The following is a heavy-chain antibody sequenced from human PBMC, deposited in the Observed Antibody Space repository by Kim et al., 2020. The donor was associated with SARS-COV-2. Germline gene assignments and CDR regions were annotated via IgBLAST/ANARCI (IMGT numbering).Heavy chain of an antibody. J-gene: IGHJ4*02. CDR2: IKQDGSEK. Sequence: GGSLRLSCAASGFTFSSYWMSWVRQAPGKGLEWVANIKQDGSEKYYVDSVKGRFTISRDNAKNSLYLQMNSLRAEDTAVYYCARPTMVVTSAGFDYWGQGTLVTVSS. D-gene: IGHD2-15*01. CDR1: GFTFSSYW. CDR3: ARPTMVVTSAGFDY. V-gene: IGHV3-7*01.